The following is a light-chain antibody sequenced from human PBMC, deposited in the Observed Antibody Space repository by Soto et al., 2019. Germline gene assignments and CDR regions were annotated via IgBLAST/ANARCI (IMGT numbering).Light chain of an antibody. CDR2: SDV. J-gene: IGLJ2*01. CDR1: SSNIGAGFD. Sequence: QSVLTQPPSVSGAPGQRVSISCSGSSSNIGAGFDVHWYQQFPGAAPKLLIYSDVNRPSGVPYRFSASKSGTSASLTITGLQTEDEAHYYCQSYDSGVSASVFGGGTQLPVL. CDR3: QSYDSGVSASV. V-gene: IGLV1-40*01.